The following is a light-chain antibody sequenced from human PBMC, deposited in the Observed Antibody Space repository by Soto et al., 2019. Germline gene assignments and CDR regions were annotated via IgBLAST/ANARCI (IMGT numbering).Light chain of an antibody. Sequence: EIVMTQSPATLSVSPGERATLSCRASQSISNNLAWYHQRPGQAPRLLIYGASTRASGIPARFSGSGSGTEFTLPISSLQSEDFAVYYCQQYNNWWTFGQGTRVEIK. CDR1: QSISNN. CDR3: QQYNNWWT. V-gene: IGKV3-15*01. CDR2: GAS. J-gene: IGKJ1*01.